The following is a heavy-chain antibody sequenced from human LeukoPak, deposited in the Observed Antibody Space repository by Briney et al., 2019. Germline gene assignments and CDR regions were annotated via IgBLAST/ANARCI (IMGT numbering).Heavy chain of an antibody. CDR3: ATTGFDSPFYFHY. CDR2: MNQDGSET. J-gene: IGHJ4*02. CDR1: GFTFSSYW. Sequence: GGSLRLSCAASGFTFSSYWMIWVRQAPGEGLEWVANMNQDGSETYYLDSVKGRFTISKSNSQNSLYLQMNSLRPEDTAVYYCATTGFDSPFYFHYWGQGTLVTVSS. V-gene: IGHV3-7*01. D-gene: IGHD5-12*01.